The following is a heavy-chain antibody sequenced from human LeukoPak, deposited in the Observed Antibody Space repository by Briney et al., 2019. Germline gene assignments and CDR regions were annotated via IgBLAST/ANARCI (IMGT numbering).Heavy chain of an antibody. V-gene: IGHV4-39*01. D-gene: IGHD2-2*01. CDR2: IYYSGST. J-gene: IGHJ4*02. Sequence: PSETLSLTCTVSGGSISSSSYYWGWIRQPPGKGLEWIGSIYYSGSTYYNPSLKSRVAISVDTSKNQFSLKLSSVTAADTAVYYCARQLGYCSSTSCYADKVDYWGQGTLVTVSS. CDR3: ARQLGYCSSTSCYADKVDY. CDR1: GGSISSSSYY.